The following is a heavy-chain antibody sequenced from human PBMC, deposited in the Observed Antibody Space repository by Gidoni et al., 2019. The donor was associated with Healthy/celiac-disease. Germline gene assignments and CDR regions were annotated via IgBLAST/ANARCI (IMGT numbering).Heavy chain of an antibody. CDR3: ARDRIMITFGGVIGGEGYYYYYGMDV. D-gene: IGHD3-16*02. CDR1: GGSISSGGYY. Sequence: QVQLQESGPGLVKPSQTLSLTCTVSGGSISSGGYYWSWSRQHPGKGLEWIGYIYYSGSTYYNPSLKSRVTISVDTSKNQFSLKLSSVTAADTAVYYCARDRIMITFGGVIGGEGYYYYYGMDVWGQGTTVTVSS. V-gene: IGHV4-31*03. CDR2: IYYSGST. J-gene: IGHJ6*02.